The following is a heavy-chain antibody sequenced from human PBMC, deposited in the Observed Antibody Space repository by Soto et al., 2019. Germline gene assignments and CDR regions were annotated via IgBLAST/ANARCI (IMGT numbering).Heavy chain of an antibody. V-gene: IGHV3-7*01. Sequence: AGGSLRLSCAASGFTFSSYWMSWVRQAPGKGLEWVANIKQDGSEKYYVDSVKGRFTISRDNAKNSLYLQMNSLRAEDTAVYYCARGSTAMVTFHFDYWGQGTLVTVSS. D-gene: IGHD5-18*01. J-gene: IGHJ4*02. CDR3: ARGSTAMVTFHFDY. CDR2: IKQDGSEK. CDR1: GFTFSSYW.